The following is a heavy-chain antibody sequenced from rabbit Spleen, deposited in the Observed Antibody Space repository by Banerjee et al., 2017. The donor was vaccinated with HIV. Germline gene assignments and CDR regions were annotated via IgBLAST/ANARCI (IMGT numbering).Heavy chain of an antibody. CDR2: IYPPYGST. CDR3: VRDQAGDANYGPYYLNL. J-gene: IGHJ4*01. CDR1: EFSFSENVY. Sequence: QSLEESGGDLVKPGASLTLTCTASEFSFSENVYMCWVRQAPGKGLEWIGYIYPPYGSTDCARWVNGRFTVSSHNAQNTLYLQLSSLTAADTATYFCVRDQAGDANYGPYYLNLWGQGTLVTDS. V-gene: IGHV1S40*01. D-gene: IGHD6-1*01.